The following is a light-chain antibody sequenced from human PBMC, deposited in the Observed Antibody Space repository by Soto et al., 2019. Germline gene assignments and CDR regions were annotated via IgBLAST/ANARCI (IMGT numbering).Light chain of an antibody. V-gene: IGLV2-11*01. J-gene: IGLJ1*01. Sequence: QSVLTQPRSVSGSPGQSVAISCTGTSSDVGGYNYVSWYQQHPGKAPKLMIYDVTKRPSGVPDRLSASKSGNTASLTISGLQADDEADYYCCSYAGSYSYVFGTGTKVNV. CDR3: CSYAGSYSYV. CDR2: DVT. CDR1: SSDVGGYNY.